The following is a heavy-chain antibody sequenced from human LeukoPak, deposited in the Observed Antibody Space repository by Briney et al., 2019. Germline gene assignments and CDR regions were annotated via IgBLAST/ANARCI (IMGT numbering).Heavy chain of an antibody. CDR3: AKDAGAGKYYFDY. Sequence: GGSLRLSCAASGFTFDDYAMHWVRQAPGKGLEWVSGISWNSGSIGYADSVKGRFTISRDNAKNSLYLQMNSLRAEDTALYYCAKDAGAGKYYFDYWGQGALVTVSS. V-gene: IGHV3-9*01. CDR2: ISWNSGSI. J-gene: IGHJ4*02. D-gene: IGHD1-26*01. CDR1: GFTFDDYA.